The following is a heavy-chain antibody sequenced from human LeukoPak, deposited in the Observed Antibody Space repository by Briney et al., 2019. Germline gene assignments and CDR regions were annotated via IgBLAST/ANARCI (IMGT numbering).Heavy chain of an antibody. Sequence: GGSLRLSCAAYGFTFSSYWMSWVRQAPGKGLEWVANIKQDGSEKYYVDSVKGRFTISRDNAKNSLYLQMNSLRAEDTAVYYCARDTIVVVIPPSWFDPWGQGTLVTVSS. CDR3: ARDTIVVVIPPSWFDP. J-gene: IGHJ5*02. CDR2: IKQDGSEK. V-gene: IGHV3-7*01. CDR1: GFTFSSYW. D-gene: IGHD3-22*01.